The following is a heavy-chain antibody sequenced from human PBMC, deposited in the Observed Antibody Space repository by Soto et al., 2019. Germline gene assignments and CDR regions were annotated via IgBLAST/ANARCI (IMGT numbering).Heavy chain of an antibody. Sequence: PSETLSLTCTVSDGSINNYYWSLIRQPPGKGLEWIGYIHSIGTTNYNPSLKIRVTISIDTSKNQFSLKLSSVTAADTAVYYCARQGLRFTMIRGVTRPFDYWGQGTLVTVSS. CDR1: DGSINNYY. V-gene: IGHV4-59*08. CDR2: IHSIGTT. D-gene: IGHD3-10*01. J-gene: IGHJ4*02. CDR3: ARQGLRFTMIRGVTRPFDY.